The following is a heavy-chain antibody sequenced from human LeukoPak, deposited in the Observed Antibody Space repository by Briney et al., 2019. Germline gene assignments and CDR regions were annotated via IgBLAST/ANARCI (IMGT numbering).Heavy chain of an antibody. D-gene: IGHD3-10*01. Sequence: PGGSLRLSCTASGFTFSSYAIHWVRQAPGKGLEWVSGIYYDGSKIYYADSLRGRFTLSRDNSKNTLYLQMNSLIDEDTAVYYCVRDDSGSVIRGVLHYWGQGTLVTVSS. CDR3: VRDDSGSVIRGVLHY. CDR1: GFTFSSYA. V-gene: IGHV3-33*01. J-gene: IGHJ4*02. CDR2: IYYDGSKI.